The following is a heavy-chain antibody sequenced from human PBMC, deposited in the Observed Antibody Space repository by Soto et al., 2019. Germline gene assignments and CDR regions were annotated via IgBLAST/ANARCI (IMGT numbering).Heavy chain of an antibody. V-gene: IGHV4-31*03. CDR2: IYYSGST. J-gene: IGHJ6*02. Sequence: SETLSLTCTVSGGSISSGGYYWSWIRQHPGKGLEWIGYIYYSGSTYYNPSLKSRVTISVDTSKNQFSLKLSSVTAADTAVYYCARDRRLGPDGMDVWGQGTTVTVSS. D-gene: IGHD7-27*01. CDR3: ARDRRLGPDGMDV. CDR1: GGSISSGGYY.